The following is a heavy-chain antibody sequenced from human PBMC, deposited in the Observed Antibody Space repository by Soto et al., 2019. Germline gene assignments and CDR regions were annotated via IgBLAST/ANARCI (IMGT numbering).Heavy chain of an antibody. V-gene: IGHV3-15*01. CDR3: TTARTSGSYYFDY. D-gene: IGHD1-26*01. Sequence: GGSLRLSCAASGFTFSNAWMSWVRQAPGKGLEWVGRIKSKTDGGTTDYAAPVKGRFTITRDESKTTLYLQMNSLKTEETAVYYCTTARTSGSYYFDYWGQGTLVTVSS. J-gene: IGHJ4*02. CDR1: GFTFSNAW. CDR2: IKSKTDGGTT.